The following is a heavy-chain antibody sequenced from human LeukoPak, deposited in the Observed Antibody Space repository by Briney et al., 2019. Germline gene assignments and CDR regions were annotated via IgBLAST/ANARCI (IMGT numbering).Heavy chain of an antibody. CDR2: INHSGST. V-gene: IGHV4-34*01. D-gene: IGHD6-19*01. J-gene: IGHJ4*02. Sequence: PSETLSLTCAVYGGSFSGYYWSWIRQPPGKGLEWIGEINHSGSTNYNPSLKSRVTISVDTSKNQFSLKLSSVTAADTAVYYCARGEYSSGWYVADYFDYWGQGTLVTVSS. CDR1: GGSFSGYY. CDR3: ARGEYSSGWYVADYFDY.